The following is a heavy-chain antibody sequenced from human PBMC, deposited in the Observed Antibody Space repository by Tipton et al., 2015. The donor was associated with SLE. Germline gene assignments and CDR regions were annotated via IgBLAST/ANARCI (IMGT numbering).Heavy chain of an antibody. CDR2: IYTSGST. J-gene: IGHJ3*02. CDR3: ARGPADYGDFGDAFDI. V-gene: IGHV4-61*01. Sequence: TLSLTCTVSGGSISSGSYYWSWIRQPPGKGLEWIGYIYTSGSTNYNPSLKSRVTISVDTSKNQFSLKLSSVTAADTAVYYCARGPADYGDFGDAFDIWGQGTMVTVSS. CDR1: GGSISSGSYY. D-gene: IGHD4-17*01.